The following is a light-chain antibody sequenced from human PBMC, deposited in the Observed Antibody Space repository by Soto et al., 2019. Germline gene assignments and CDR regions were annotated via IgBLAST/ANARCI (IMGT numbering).Light chain of an antibody. V-gene: IGKV3-20*01. Sequence: EIVLTQSPGTLSLSPGERATLFCRASQSVSSSNLAWYQQKPGQAPRLLMYAASSRGTGIPDRFSGSGSGTHFTLIISRLEPEDSAVYYCQQYGSTPPLTFGGGTKVVIK. CDR2: AAS. CDR1: QSVSSSN. CDR3: QQYGSTPPLT. J-gene: IGKJ4*01.